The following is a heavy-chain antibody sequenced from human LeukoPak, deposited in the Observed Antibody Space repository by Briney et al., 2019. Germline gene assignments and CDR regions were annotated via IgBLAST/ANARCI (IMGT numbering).Heavy chain of an antibody. Sequence: KPSETLSLTCTVSGGSISSYYWSWIRQPPGKGLEWIGYIYTSGSTNYNPSLKSRVTISVDTSKNQFSLKLSSVTAADAAVYYCARQGHLEWFDLYYFDYWGQGTLVTVSS. CDR2: IYTSGST. D-gene: IGHD3-3*01. V-gene: IGHV4-4*09. CDR1: GGSISSYY. J-gene: IGHJ4*02. CDR3: ARQGHLEWFDLYYFDY.